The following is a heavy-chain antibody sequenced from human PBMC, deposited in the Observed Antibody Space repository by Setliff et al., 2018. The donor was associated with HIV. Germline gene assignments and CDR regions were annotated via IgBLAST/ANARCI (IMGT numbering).Heavy chain of an antibody. V-gene: IGHV4-4*02. CDR3: ASQPLQIGGATA. Sequence: SETLSLTCAVSGGSISSSNWWSWVRQPPRKGLEWIGEIDASGNTNYNPSLQSRLTISVDKSGNQFFLKMNSITAADTAVYYCASQPLQIGGATAWGQGTLVTVSS. CDR1: GGSISSSNW. CDR2: IDASGNT. J-gene: IGHJ5*02. D-gene: IGHD5-12*01.